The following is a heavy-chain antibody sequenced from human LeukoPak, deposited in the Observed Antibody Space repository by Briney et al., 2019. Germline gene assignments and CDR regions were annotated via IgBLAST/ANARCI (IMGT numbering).Heavy chain of an antibody. Sequence: SGTLSLTCTVSGHSIFSNYYHWGWIRQPPGKGPEWIASVHHSGTAYYNPSLKSRVTISVDTSENQFSLKLSSVTAADTAVYYCASGHSSSPFFWSQGTLVTVSS. CDR1: GHSIFSNYY. D-gene: IGHD6-6*01. J-gene: IGHJ4*02. CDR2: VHHSGTA. V-gene: IGHV4-38-2*02. CDR3: ASGHSSSPFF.